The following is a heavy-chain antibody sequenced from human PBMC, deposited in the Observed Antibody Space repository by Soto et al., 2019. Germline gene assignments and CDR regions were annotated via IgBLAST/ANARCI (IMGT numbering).Heavy chain of an antibody. V-gene: IGHV1-69*04. CDR2: IIAINGIT. CDR3: ARDPAALLWFGELLYY. D-gene: IGHD3-10*01. J-gene: IGHJ4*02. Sequence: GASVKVSCKASGGTFSSYTISWVRQAPGQGLEWMGRIIAINGITNYAQKFQGRVTMTTDKSTSTAYMELRSLRSDDTAVYYCARDPAALLWFGELLYYWGQGTLVTVSS. CDR1: GGTFSSYT.